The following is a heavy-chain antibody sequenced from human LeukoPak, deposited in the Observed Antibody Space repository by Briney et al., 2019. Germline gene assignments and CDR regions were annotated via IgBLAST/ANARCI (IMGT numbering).Heavy chain of an antibody. CDR1: GYSFTSYW. Sequence: GESLKISCKGSGYSFTSYWIGWVRQMPGKGLEWMGIIYPGDSDTRYSPSFQGQVTISADKSISTAYLQWSSLKASDTAMYYCARPERQWLPKDAFDIWGQGTMVTVSS. CDR3: ARPERQWLPKDAFDI. D-gene: IGHD6-19*01. CDR2: IYPGDSDT. V-gene: IGHV5-51*01. J-gene: IGHJ3*02.